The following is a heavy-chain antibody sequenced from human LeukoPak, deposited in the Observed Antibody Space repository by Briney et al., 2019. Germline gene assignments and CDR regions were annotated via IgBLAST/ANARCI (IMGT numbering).Heavy chain of an antibody. V-gene: IGHV4-39*01. D-gene: IGHD3-22*01. CDR2: IYYTGTT. CDR3: ARHPPLYDSSGYAFDY. J-gene: IGHJ4*02. CDR1: GGSISNDLYY. Sequence: SETLSLTCSVSGGSISNDLYYWGWIRQPPGMGLEWTGSIYYTGTTYNNPSLNSRVTISVDTSKNQFSLKLSSVTAADTAVYYCARHPPLYDSSGYAFDYWGQGTLVTVSS.